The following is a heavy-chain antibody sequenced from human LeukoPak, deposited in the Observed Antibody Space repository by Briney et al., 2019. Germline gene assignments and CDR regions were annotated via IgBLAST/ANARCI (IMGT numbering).Heavy chain of an antibody. D-gene: IGHD3-3*01. Sequence: ASVKVSCKASGYTFTGYYMHWVRQAPGQGLEWMGWINPNSGGTNYAQKFQGRVTMTRDTSISTAYMELSRLRSDDTAVYYCATYYDFWSGYHNTFDYWGQGTLVTVSS. J-gene: IGHJ4*02. CDR3: ATYYDFWSGYHNTFDY. V-gene: IGHV1-2*02. CDR2: INPNSGGT. CDR1: GYTFTGYY.